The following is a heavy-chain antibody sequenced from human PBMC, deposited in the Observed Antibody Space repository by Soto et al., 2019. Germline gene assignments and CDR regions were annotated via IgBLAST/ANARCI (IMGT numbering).Heavy chain of an antibody. D-gene: IGHD3-22*01. J-gene: IGHJ4*02. V-gene: IGHV1-69*13. Sequence: SVKVSCKASGGTFSSYAISWVRQAPGQGLEWMGGIIPIFGTANYAQKFQGRVTITADESTSTAYMELSSLRSEDTAVYYCARGADTYYYDSSGYYRLDYWGQGTLVTVSS. CDR2: IIPIFGTA. CDR3: ARGADTYYYDSSGYYRLDY. CDR1: GGTFSSYA.